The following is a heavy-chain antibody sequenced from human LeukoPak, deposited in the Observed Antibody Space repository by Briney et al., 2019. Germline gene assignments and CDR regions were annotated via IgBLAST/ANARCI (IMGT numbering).Heavy chain of an antibody. Sequence: PGRSVRLSCAASGFIFSHYGMHWVRQAPGKGLKWVAVIWSDGTNRFYGDSVKGRFTISRDNSQNTVFLQMNGLRAEDTAIYYCARDAQRGFDYSNSLEYWGHGTLVTVSS. J-gene: IGHJ4*01. D-gene: IGHD4-11*01. CDR3: ARDAQRGFDYSNSLEY. CDR2: IWSDGTNR. CDR1: GFIFSHYG. V-gene: IGHV3-33*01.